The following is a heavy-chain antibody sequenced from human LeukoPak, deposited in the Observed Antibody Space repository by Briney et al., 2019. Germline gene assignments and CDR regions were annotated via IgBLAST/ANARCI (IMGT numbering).Heavy chain of an antibody. D-gene: IGHD2-15*01. V-gene: IGHV1-18*04. CDR2: ISAYNGNT. Sequence: GASVKVSCKASGYTFTSYGISWVRQAPGQGLEWMGWISAYNGNTNYAQKLQGRVTMTTDTSTSTAYMELRSLRSDDTAVYYCARDPLYGRGGSCYAVSYYYYGMDVWGKGTTVTVSS. CDR1: GYTFTSYG. CDR3: ARDPLYGRGGSCYAVSYYYYGMDV. J-gene: IGHJ6*04.